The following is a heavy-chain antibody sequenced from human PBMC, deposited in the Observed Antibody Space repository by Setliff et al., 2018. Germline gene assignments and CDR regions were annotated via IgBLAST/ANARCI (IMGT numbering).Heavy chain of an antibody. CDR1: GYTFSSYA. CDR2: INTITGNP. V-gene: IGHV7-4-1*02. CDR3: ARSPAVLGIVYLDP. Sequence: ASVKVSCKASGYTFSSYAMNWVRQAPGQGLEWMGRINTITGNPTYAQGFTGRFVFSLDTSVSTAYLQISSLKPEDTAVYYCARSPAVLGIVYLDPWGQGTLVTVSS. D-gene: IGHD2-15*01. J-gene: IGHJ5*02.